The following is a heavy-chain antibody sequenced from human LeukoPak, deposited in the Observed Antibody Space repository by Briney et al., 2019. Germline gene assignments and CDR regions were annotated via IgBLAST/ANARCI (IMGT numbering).Heavy chain of an antibody. CDR2: INHSGST. CDR3: ARGLRITGTDY. J-gene: IGHJ4*02. V-gene: IGHV4-34*01. CDR1: GGSFSGYY. Sequence: SETLSLTCAVYGGSFSGYYWSWIRQPPGKGLEWIGEINHSGSTNYNPSLKSRVTISVDTSKNQFSLKLSSVTAADTAVYYCARGLRITGTDYWGQGTLVSISS. D-gene: IGHD1-20*01.